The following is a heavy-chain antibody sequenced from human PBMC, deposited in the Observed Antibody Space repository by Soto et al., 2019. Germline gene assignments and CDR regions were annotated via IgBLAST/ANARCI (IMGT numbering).Heavy chain of an antibody. CDR2: ISGGGVST. CDR3: AKTYCSGGSCYYGAIDI. D-gene: IGHD2-15*01. CDR1: GFTFSAYG. Sequence: GGSLRLCCAASGFTFSAYGIHWVRQAPGKGLEYVSTISGGGVSTHYADSVKGRFTISRDNSKNTLYLQMNSLRAEDTAVHYCAKTYCSGGSCYYGAIDIWGQGTMVTVSS. V-gene: IGHV3-23*01. J-gene: IGHJ3*02.